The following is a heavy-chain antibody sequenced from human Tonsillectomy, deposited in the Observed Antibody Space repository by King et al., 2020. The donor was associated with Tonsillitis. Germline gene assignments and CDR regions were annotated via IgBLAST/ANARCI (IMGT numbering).Heavy chain of an antibody. J-gene: IGHJ4*02. Sequence: QLVQSGAEVKTPGASVRVSCKASGFTFISYYLHWVRQAPGQGLEWVGFINPSDGSTAYAQKFQGRVTVTRDTSTTTLYMELSSLRSEDTAMFYCARNSGSGLDYWGQGTLVTVSS. V-gene: IGHV1-46*01. CDR3: ARNSGSGLDY. D-gene: IGHD1-26*01. CDR1: GFTFISYY. CDR2: INPSDGST.